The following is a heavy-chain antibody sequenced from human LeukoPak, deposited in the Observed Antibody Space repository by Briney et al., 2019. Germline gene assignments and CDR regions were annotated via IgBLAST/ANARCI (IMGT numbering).Heavy chain of an antibody. CDR1: GFTFSSYS. V-gene: IGHV3-21*04. J-gene: IGHJ4*02. CDR2: ISSSSSYI. D-gene: IGHD3-10*01. Sequence: PGGSLRLSCAASGFTFSSYSMNWVRQAPGKGLEWVSSISSSSSYIYYADSVKGRFTISRDNAKNSLYLQMNSLRAEDTAVYYCAKNRLLWFGGWGGGYDYWGQGTLVTVSS. CDR3: AKNRLLWFGGWGGGYDY.